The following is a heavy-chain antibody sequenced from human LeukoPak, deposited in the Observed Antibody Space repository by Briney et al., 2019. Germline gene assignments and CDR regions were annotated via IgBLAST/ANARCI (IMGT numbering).Heavy chain of an antibody. J-gene: IGHJ4*02. V-gene: IGHV3-21*01. CDR3: ARAEGHQESSGYYPAFDS. CDR2: ISSSSGFI. CDR1: GFTFKTYN. D-gene: IGHD3-22*01. Sequence: GGSLRLSCAASGFTFKTYNMNWVRQAPGKGLEWVSSISSSSGFIYYADSLKGRFAVSRDNAKNSLHLQMNSLRADDTAVYYCARAEGHQESSGYYPAFDSWGQGTLVTVSS.